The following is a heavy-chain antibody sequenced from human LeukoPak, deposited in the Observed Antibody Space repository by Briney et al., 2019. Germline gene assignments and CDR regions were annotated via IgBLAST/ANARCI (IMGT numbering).Heavy chain of an antibody. CDR1: GFNFRSYS. CDR3: ARGGGYSYGTFFDY. D-gene: IGHD5-18*01. Sequence: GGSLRLSCAASGFNFRSYSMSWVRQAPGKGLEWVSSITSSRYIYDADSVKGRFIISRDNAKNSLYLQMDSLRAEDTAVYYCARGGGYSYGTFFDYWGQGSLVTVSS. CDR2: ITSSRYI. J-gene: IGHJ4*02. V-gene: IGHV3-21*01.